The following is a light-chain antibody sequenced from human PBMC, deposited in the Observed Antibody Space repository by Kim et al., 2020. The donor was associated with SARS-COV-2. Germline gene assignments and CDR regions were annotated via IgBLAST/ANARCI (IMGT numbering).Light chain of an antibody. CDR3: NSRDSSGNHP. CDR2: GKN. Sequence: SSELTQDPAVSVALGQTVRITCQGDSLRTYYASWYQQKPGQAPVLVIYGKNNRPSGIPDRFSGSSSGNTASLTTTGAQAEDEADYYCNSRDSSGNHPFGGGTQLTVL. CDR1: SLRTYY. V-gene: IGLV3-19*01. J-gene: IGLJ2*01.